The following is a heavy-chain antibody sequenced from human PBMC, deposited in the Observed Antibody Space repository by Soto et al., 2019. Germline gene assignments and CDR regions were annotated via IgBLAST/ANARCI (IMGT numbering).Heavy chain of an antibody. D-gene: IGHD6-13*01. CDR2: ISSSGSTI. CDR1: GFSFSDYY. J-gene: IGHJ2*01. Sequence: QVQLVESGGGLVKPGGSLRLSCAASGFSFSDYYMSWIRQAPGKGLEWVSYISSSGSTIYYADSVKGRFTISRDNAKNSLYLQMNSRRAEDTAVYYCASLARIAARGWYFDLWGRGTLVTVSS. CDR3: ASLARIAARGWYFDL. V-gene: IGHV3-11*01.